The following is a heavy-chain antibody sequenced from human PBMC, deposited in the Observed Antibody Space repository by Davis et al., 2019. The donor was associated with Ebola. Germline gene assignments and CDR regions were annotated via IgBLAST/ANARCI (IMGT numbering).Heavy chain of an antibody. Sequence: SETLSLTCTVSGGSISSSSYYWGWIRQPPGKGLECIGSMHYSGSTYYNPSLKSRVTISVDTSKNQFSLKLSSVTAADTAVYYCARGGPFWRGYSGWFDTWGQGTLVTVSS. CDR3: ARGGPFWRGYSGWFDT. J-gene: IGHJ5*02. D-gene: IGHD3-3*01. V-gene: IGHV4-39*01. CDR1: GGSISSSSYY. CDR2: MHYSGST.